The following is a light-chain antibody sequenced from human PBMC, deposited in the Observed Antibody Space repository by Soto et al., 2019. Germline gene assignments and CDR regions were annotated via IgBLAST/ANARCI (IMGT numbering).Light chain of an antibody. CDR1: SSDVGGFNS. CDR2: DVN. Sequence: QSALTQPRSVSGSPGQSVTISCTGTSSDVGGFNSVSWYQQHPGKAPKLMIYDVNKRPSGVPDRFSGSKSGGTASLTISGLQAEDEADYYCCSYAGSYSYDFATGTKVTVL. V-gene: IGLV2-11*01. CDR3: CSYAGSYSYD. J-gene: IGLJ1*01.